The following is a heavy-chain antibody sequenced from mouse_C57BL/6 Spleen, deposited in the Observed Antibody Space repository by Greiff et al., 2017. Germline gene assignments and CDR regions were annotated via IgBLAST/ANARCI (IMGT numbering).Heavy chain of an antibody. CDR3: ARKGLGRDYFDY. CDR1: GYTFTSYW. Sequence: QVQLQQPGAELVRPGSSVKLSCQASGYTFTSYWVHWVKQRPIQGLEWIGNIDPSDSETHYNQKFKDKATLTVDKSSSTAYMQLSSLTSEDSAVYYCARKGLGRDYFDYWGQGTTLTVSS. CDR2: IDPSDSET. D-gene: IGHD4-1*01. V-gene: IGHV1-52*01. J-gene: IGHJ2*01.